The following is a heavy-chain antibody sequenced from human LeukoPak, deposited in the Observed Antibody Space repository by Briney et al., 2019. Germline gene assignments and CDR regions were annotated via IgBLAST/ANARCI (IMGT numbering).Heavy chain of an antibody. CDR1: GASISSGYYY. Sequence: SETLSLTCTVSGASISSGYYYWTWIRQPAGKGLEWIGRIYTSGSTNYNPSLKSRVTISVDTSKNHFSLKLSSVTAADTAVYYCARGDTFDPWGQGTLVTVSS. V-gene: IGHV4-61*02. CDR2: IYTSGST. D-gene: IGHD2-21*02. CDR3: ARGDTFDP. J-gene: IGHJ5*02.